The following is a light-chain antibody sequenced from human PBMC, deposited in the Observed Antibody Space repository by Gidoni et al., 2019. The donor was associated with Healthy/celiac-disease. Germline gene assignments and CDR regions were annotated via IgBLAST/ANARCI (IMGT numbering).Light chain of an antibody. Sequence: DIQMTKAPSTLSASVGDSVTITCRARQSISSWLAWYQQKPGKAPKLLIYKSSSLESGVPSWFSGSGSGTEFTLTVSILQPYYFATSSCQPYNSYSPTFGHGTKVEI. V-gene: IGKV1-5*03. CDR1: QSISSW. J-gene: IGKJ1*01. CDR3: QPYNSYSPT. CDR2: KSS.